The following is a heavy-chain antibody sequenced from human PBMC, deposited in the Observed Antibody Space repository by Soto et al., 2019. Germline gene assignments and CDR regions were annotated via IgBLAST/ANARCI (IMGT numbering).Heavy chain of an antibody. D-gene: IGHD2-15*01. CDR3: ARSSATPNGWWGFGLDV. CDR1: GFTFSDYY. J-gene: IGHJ6*02. V-gene: IGHV3-11*01. CDR2: ISSSSTNTI. Sequence: QVQLVESGGGLVKPGGSLRLSCAASGFTFSDYYMTWIRQAPGKGLEWVSYISSSSTNTINYADSVKGRFTISRDNAKNSLYLQIKSLSAEDTAVYYCARSSATPNGWWGFGLDVWGQGTSVIVSS.